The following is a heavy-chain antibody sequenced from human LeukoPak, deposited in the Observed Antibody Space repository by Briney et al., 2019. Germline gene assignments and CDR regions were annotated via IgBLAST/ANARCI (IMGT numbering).Heavy chain of an antibody. CDR1: GYTFTSYY. J-gene: IGHJ4*02. D-gene: IGHD3-3*01. CDR3: AREHEFWSGQISDY. CDR2: INSSGGST. Sequence: ASVKLSCKTSGYTFTSYYMYWVRQAPGQGLEWMGIINSSGGSTTYAQKFQGRVTMTRDTSTTTVYMELSSLRSEDTAAYYCAREHEFWSGQISDYWGQGTLVTVSS. V-gene: IGHV1-46*01.